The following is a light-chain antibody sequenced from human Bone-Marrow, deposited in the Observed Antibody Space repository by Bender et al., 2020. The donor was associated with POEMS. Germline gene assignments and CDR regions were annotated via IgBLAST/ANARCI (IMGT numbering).Light chain of an antibody. CDR3: QSYDSRLSGWV. J-gene: IGLJ3*02. V-gene: IGLV1-44*01. Sequence: QSVLTQPTSVSGTPGQRVTISCSGSGSNIGGYPVNWYQQLPGTAPRLLIYTNNERPSGVPDRFSGSKSGTSTSLAISGLQAEDEAEYHCQSYDSRLSGWVFGGGTKLTVL. CDR1: GSNIGGYP. CDR2: TNN.